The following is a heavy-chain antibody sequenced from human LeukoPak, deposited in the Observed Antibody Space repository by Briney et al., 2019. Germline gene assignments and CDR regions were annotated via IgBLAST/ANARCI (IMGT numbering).Heavy chain of an antibody. J-gene: IGHJ4*02. CDR1: GYTFSGFD. D-gene: IGHD6-13*01. CDR2: MNPDSGAA. CDR3: ARASGPRSSWYPLDS. V-gene: IGHV1-8*01. Sequence: ASVKVSCKASGYTFSGFDINWVRQASGQRFEWMGWMNPDSGAAGYAQKFQGRLTLIRNTSISTAYMELHSLRSEDTAIYYCARASGPRSSWYPLDSWGQGTLVSVSA.